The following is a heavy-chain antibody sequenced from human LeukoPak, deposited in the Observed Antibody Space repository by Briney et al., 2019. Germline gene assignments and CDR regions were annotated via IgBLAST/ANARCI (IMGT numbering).Heavy chain of an antibody. CDR3: ARDPRAGELT. J-gene: IGHJ5*02. V-gene: IGHV3-30-3*01. CDR2: ISYDGSNK. D-gene: IGHD3-10*01. Sequence: GGSLRLSCAASGFTFSSYAMHWVRQAPGKGLEWVAVISYDGSNKYYADSVKGRFTISRHNSKNTLYLQMNSLRAEDTAVYYCARDPRAGELTWGQGTLVTVSS. CDR1: GFTFSSYA.